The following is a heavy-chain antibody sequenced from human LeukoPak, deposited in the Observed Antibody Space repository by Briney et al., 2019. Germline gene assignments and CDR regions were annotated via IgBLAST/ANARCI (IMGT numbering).Heavy chain of an antibody. CDR3: ARDRYDSPYYYMDV. CDR2: IYYSGTT. CDR1: GGSVSSGASY. D-gene: IGHD3-3*01. J-gene: IGHJ6*03. V-gene: IGHV4-31*03. Sequence: PSQTLSLTCTVSGGSVSSGASYWSWIRQHPGKGLEWIGYIYYSGTTYYIPSLKSRVTISVDTSKNQFSLKLSSVTAADTAVYYCARDRYDSPYYYMDVWGKGTTVTVSS.